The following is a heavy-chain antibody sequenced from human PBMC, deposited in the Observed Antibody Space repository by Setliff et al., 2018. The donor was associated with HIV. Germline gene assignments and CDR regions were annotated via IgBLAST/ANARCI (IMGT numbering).Heavy chain of an antibody. CDR2: IYTSGSP. CDR1: GGSISSGSYY. V-gene: IGHV4-61*02. D-gene: IGHD3-22*01. Sequence: SETLSLTCTVSGGSISSGSYYWSWIRQPAGKGLEWIGRIYTSGSPNYNPSLKSRVTISVDTSKKQFSLKVNSVTAADTAVYYCARAHFYSGYDSHDSSGYYLDAFDIWGPGTMVTVSS. J-gene: IGHJ3*02. CDR3: ARAHFYSGYDSHDSSGYYLDAFDI.